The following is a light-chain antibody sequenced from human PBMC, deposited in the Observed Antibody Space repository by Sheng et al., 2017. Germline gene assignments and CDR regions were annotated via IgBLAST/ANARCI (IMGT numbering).Light chain of an antibody. CDR1: SSNIGAGYY. Sequence: QSVLTQPPSVSGAPGQRVTISCTGSSSNIGAGYYVHWYQQLPGTAPTLLIYSNNNRASGVPDRFSGSKSANTASLTISGLQAEDEADYYCSSYTSSSTQVFGTGTKVTVL. J-gene: IGLJ1*01. CDR2: SNN. V-gene: IGLV1-40*01. CDR3: SSYTSSSTQV.